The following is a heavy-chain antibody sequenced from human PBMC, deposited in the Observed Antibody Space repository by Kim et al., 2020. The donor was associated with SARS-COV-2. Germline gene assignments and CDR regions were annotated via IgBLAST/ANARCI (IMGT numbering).Heavy chain of an antibody. V-gene: IGHV3-23*01. CDR1: GFTFSHFP. CDR2: ISSSSDAT. CDR3: VKGGLRSGFDF. J-gene: IGHJ4*02. Sequence: GGSLRLSCAASGFTFSHFPMSWVRQAPGKGLDYVSSISSSSDATSYADSVRGRFTISRDNSETTLYLQMNSLRGDDTAMYYCVKGGLRSGFDFRGQGTLVTVSS. D-gene: IGHD5-12*01.